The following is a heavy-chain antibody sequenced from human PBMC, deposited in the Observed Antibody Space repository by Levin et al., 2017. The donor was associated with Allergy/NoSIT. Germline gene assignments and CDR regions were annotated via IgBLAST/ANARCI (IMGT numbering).Heavy chain of an antibody. D-gene: IGHD3-16*01. Sequence: VGSLRLSCAASGFTFSEHYINWIRQAPGKGLEWISYISSSSSYIEYADSVKGRFTISRDNDEDTVFLHMDSLSAEDTAIYYCAKGILGGDKFSPFDFWGQGTPVTVSS. V-gene: IGHV3-11*03. J-gene: IGHJ4*02. CDR2: ISSSSSYI. CDR3: AKGILGGDKFSPFDF. CDR1: GFTFSEHY.